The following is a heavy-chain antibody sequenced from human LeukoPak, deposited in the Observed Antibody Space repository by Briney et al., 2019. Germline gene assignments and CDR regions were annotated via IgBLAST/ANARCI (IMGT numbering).Heavy chain of an antibody. CDR2: INYSGTT. J-gene: IGHJ4*02. D-gene: IGHD6-25*01. CDR1: GYSISSGYY. CDR3: VRDVPSGHFDY. Sequence: PSETLSLTCTVSGYSISSGYYWGWIRQPPGKGLEWIASINYSGTTYYNPSLKSRATISVDTSKNQFSLKVTSLTAADTAVYYCVRDVPSGHFDYWGQGTLVTVSS. V-gene: IGHV4-38-2*02.